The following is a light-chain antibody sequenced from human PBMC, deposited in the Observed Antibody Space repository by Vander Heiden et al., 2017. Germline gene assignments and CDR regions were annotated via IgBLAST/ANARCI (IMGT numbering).Light chain of an antibody. J-gene: IGKJ1*01. V-gene: IGKV3-11*01. CDR2: DAS. CDR1: QSVISY. CDR3: QQRSNWPT. Sequence: EIVSTQYLATPSLSPGEKATLSCRASQSVISYLALYQQKPGQAPRLLIYDASNSATGIPARFSGSGSGTYFTLTISSLEPEDFAVYYCQQRSNWPTFGQGTKVEIK.